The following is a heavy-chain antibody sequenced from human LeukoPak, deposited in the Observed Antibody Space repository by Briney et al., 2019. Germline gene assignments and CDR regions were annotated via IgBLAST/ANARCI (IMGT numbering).Heavy chain of an antibody. J-gene: IGHJ4*02. CDR3: ARDAYYYDSSGYYGFGVDY. D-gene: IGHD3-22*01. CDR1: GGTFSSYA. CDR2: IIPIFDTA. Sequence: GASVKVSCKASGGTFSSYAISWVRQAPGQGLEWMGGIIPIFDTANYAQKFQGRVTITADESTSTAYMELSSLRSEDTAVYYCARDAYYYDSSGYYGFGVDYWGQGTLVTVTS. V-gene: IGHV1-69*13.